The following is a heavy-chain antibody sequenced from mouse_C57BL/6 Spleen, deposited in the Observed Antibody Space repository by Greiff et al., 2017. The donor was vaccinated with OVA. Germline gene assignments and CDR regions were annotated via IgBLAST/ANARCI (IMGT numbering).Heavy chain of an antibody. V-gene: IGHV1-7*01. D-gene: IGHD2-3*01. CDR1: GYTFTSYW. Sequence: VQLQQSGAELAKPGASVKLSCKASGYTFTSYWMHWVKQRPGQGLEWIGYINPSSGYTKYNQKFKDKATLTADKSSSTAYMQLSSLTYEDSAVYYCARSDDGYRYYFDYWGQGTTLTVSS. CDR2: INPSSGYT. J-gene: IGHJ2*01. CDR3: ARSDDGYRYYFDY.